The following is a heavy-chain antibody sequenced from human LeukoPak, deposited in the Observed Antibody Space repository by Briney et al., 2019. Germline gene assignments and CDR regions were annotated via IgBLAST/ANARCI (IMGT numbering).Heavy chain of an antibody. J-gene: IGHJ5*02. V-gene: IGHV3-21*03. CDR1: GFTLSSYT. CDR3: TYVPVAHFFDP. CDR2: ISSSSSYI. Sequence: GGSLRLSCATSGFTLSSYTMNWVRQAPGKGLEWVSAISSSSSYIYYADSVKGRFTISRDNAKNSLYLQMNSLKTEDTAVYYCTYVPVAHFFDPWGQGTLVTVSS. D-gene: IGHD2-2*01.